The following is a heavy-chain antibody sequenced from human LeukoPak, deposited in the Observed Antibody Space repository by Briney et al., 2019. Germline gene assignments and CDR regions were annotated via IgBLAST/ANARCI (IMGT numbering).Heavy chain of an antibody. CDR3: AVPVTTTTAADY. Sequence: ASVKVSCKASGGTFSSYAISWVRQAPGQGLEWMGGIIPIFGTANYAQKFQGRVTITTDESTSTAYMELGSLRSEDTAVYYCAVPVTTTTAADYWGQGTLVTVSS. CDR1: GGTFSSYA. V-gene: IGHV1-69*05. D-gene: IGHD4-17*01. CDR2: IIPIFGTA. J-gene: IGHJ4*02.